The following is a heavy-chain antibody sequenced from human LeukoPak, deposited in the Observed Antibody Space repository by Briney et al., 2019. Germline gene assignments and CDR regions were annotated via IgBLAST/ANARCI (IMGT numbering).Heavy chain of an antibody. D-gene: IGHD6-13*01. Sequence: GASVKVSCKASGYTFTSYGISWVRQAPGQGLEWMGWISAYNGNTNYAQKLQGRVTMTTGTSTSTAYMELRSLRSDDTAVYYCAREGRIAAAGTPNDYWGQGTLVTVSS. CDR3: AREGRIAAAGTPNDY. J-gene: IGHJ4*02. CDR2: ISAYNGNT. CDR1: GYTFTSYG. V-gene: IGHV1-18*01.